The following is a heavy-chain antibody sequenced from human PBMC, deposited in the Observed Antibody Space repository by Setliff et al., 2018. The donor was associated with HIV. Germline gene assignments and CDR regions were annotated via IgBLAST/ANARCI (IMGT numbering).Heavy chain of an antibody. J-gene: IGHJ4*02. CDR1: GYNFTSHD. D-gene: IGHD2-2*01. Sequence: GASVKVSCKASGYNFTSHDINWVRQAPGQGLEWMGWMNPKSGNTGYARKFQGRVTMTRKTSISTAYMELRSLRSDDTAVYYCARGYCSSTSCYGIYYFDNWGRGTPVTVSS. CDR2: MNPKSGNT. V-gene: IGHV1-8*01. CDR3: ARGYCSSTSCYGIYYFDN.